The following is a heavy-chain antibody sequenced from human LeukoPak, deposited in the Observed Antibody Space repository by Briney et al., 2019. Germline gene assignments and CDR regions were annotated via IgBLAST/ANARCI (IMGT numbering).Heavy chain of an antibody. CDR2: IKQDGSEK. D-gene: IGHD6-13*01. CDR1: GFTFSSYW. V-gene: IGHV3-7*01. Sequence: PGGSLRLSCAASGFTFSSYWMSLVRQAPGKGLEWVANIKQDGSEKYYVDSVEGRFTISRDNAKNSLYLQLNSLRAEDTAIYHCARDNMKDGGIAAAGTDYWGQGTLVTVSS. J-gene: IGHJ4*02. CDR3: ARDNMKDGGIAAAGTDY.